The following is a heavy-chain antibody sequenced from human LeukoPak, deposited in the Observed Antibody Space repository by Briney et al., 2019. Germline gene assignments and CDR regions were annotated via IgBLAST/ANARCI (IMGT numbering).Heavy chain of an antibody. V-gene: IGHV3-72*01. J-gene: IGHJ4*02. CDR2: TRNKANSYTT. CDR3: DRVFYDSSGYYLDY. Sequence: GGSLRLSCAASGFTFTQHYMDWVRQAPGKGREWVGRTRNKANSYTTKYAASVKGRFTISSDDSKNSLYLQMNRLKSEDTAVYYCDRVFYDSSGYYLDYWGQGTLVTVSS. CDR1: GFTFTQHY. D-gene: IGHD3-22*01.